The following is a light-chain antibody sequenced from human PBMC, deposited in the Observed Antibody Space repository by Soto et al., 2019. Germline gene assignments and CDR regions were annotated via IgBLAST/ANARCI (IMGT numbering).Light chain of an antibody. Sequence: IVLTQSPASLSLSPGERATLSCGASHTIASVYLAWYQHKPGLAPRLLIYDTSIRATGIPDRFTGSGSGTDFTLTISRLEPEDFALYFFQQYDTSLTFGGGTKSEIK. CDR3: QQYDTSLT. CDR2: DTS. CDR1: HTIASVY. V-gene: IGKV3D-20*01. J-gene: IGKJ4*01.